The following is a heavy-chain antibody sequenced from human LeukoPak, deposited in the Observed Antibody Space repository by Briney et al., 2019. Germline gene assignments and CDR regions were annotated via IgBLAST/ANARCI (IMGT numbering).Heavy chain of an antibody. CDR1: GGTFSSHS. Sequence: SVKVSCKASGGTFSSHSTNWLRQAPGQGLEWMGRIIPILNIPNYAQKFQGRVTLTADKSTSTAYMELSSLTSEDMAVYYCARGRLEWATYFDSWGQGTLVTVSS. D-gene: IGHD3-3*01. J-gene: IGHJ4*02. V-gene: IGHV1-69*02. CDR2: IIPILNIP. CDR3: ARGRLEWATYFDS.